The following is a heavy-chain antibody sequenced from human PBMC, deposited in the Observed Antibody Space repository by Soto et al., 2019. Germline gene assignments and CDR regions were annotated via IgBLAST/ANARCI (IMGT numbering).Heavy chain of an antibody. Sequence: QVQLQESGPGLVKPSETLSLTCTVSGGSVSGGSYCWSWIRHPPGKGLECIGYVYNSGSTTYNPSLKRRVPLSVATSKNQFSLGLSSVTAADTAVYYCARLPLTTYFDLWGRGTLVTVSS. V-gene: IGHV4-61*01. CDR2: VYNSGST. D-gene: IGHD3-9*01. J-gene: IGHJ2*01. CDR3: ARLPLTTYFDL. CDR1: GGSVSGGSYC.